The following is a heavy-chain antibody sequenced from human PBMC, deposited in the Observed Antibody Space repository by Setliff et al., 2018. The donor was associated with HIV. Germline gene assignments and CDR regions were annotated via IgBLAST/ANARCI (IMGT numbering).Heavy chain of an antibody. CDR2: IKQHGSEK. D-gene: IGHD3-9*01. Sequence: GGSLRLSCAASGFTFSTYWMSWVRQAPGTGLEWVANIKQHGSEKYYVDSVKGRFTISRDNAKNSLYLQMNSLIAEDTAVYYCARQATYYDILTGYYGYQYYYMDVWGKGTTVTVSS. CDR1: GFTFSTYW. CDR3: ARQATYYDILTGYYGYQYYYMDV. J-gene: IGHJ6*03. V-gene: IGHV3-7*01.